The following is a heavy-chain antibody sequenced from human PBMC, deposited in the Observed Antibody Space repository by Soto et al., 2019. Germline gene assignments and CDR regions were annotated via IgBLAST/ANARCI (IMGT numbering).Heavy chain of an antibody. J-gene: IGHJ6*02. CDR3: ARESRYDFWSGYYDYYYYYGMDV. CDR2: ISYDGSNK. CDR1: GFTFSSYG. V-gene: IGHV3-30*03. D-gene: IGHD3-3*01. Sequence: GGSLRLSCAASGFTFSSYGMHLVRQAPGKGLEWVAVISYDGSNKYYADSVKGRFTISRDNSKNTLYLQMNSLRAEDTAVYYCARESRYDFWSGYYDYYYYYGMDVWGQGTTVPVSS.